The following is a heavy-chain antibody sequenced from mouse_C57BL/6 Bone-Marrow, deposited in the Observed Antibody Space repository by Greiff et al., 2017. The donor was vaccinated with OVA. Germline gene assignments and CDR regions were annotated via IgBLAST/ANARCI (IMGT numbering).Heavy chain of an antibody. CDR1: EYEFPSHD. CDR3: ARHRAGCFDV. V-gene: IGHV5-2*01. J-gene: IGHJ1*03. CDR2: INSDGGST. Sequence: EVKVVESGGGLVQPGESLKLSCESNEYEFPSHDMSWVRKTPEKRLELVAAINSDGGSTYYPDNMERRFIISRNKTKKTQYLHMSSLRSEDTALYYCARHRAGCFDVWGTGTTVTVSS.